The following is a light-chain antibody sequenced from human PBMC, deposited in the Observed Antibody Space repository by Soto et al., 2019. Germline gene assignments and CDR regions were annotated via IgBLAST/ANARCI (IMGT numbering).Light chain of an antibody. J-gene: IGLJ3*02. CDR2: INSDGSH. CDR1: SGHSSYA. V-gene: IGLV4-69*01. Sequence: QAVVTQSPSASASLGASVKLTCTLSSGHSSYAIAWHQQQPEKGPQFLMKINSDGSHNRGDGIPDRFSGSSSGAERYLTISSLQSEDEADYYCQTWGSSWVFGGGTKVTVL. CDR3: QTWGSSWV.